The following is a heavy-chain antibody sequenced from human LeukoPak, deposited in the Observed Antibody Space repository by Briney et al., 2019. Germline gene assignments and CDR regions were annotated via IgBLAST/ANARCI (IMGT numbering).Heavy chain of an antibody. CDR2: IIPIFGTA. Sequence: ASVKVSCKASGGTFSSYAISWVRQAPGQGLEWMGGIIPIFGTANYAQKFQGRVTITADESTSTAYMGLSSLRSEDTAVYYCARGYFDWLLSNYYYYYMDVWGKGTTVTISS. CDR3: ARGYFDWLLSNYYYYYMDV. J-gene: IGHJ6*03. V-gene: IGHV1-69*13. CDR1: GGTFSSYA. D-gene: IGHD3-9*01.